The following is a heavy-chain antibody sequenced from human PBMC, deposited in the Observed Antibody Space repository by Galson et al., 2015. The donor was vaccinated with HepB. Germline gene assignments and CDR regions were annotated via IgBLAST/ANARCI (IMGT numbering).Heavy chain of an antibody. Sequence: SLRLSCAASGFTFSSYWMSWVRQAPGKGLEWVANIKQDGSEKYYVDSVKGRFTISRDNAKNSLYLQMNSLRAEDTAVYYCARVVRGYGFYYMDVWGKGTTVTVSS. CDR3: ARVVRGYGFYYMDV. CDR1: GFTFSSYW. D-gene: IGHD3-10*01. V-gene: IGHV3-7*01. CDR2: IKQDGSEK. J-gene: IGHJ6*03.